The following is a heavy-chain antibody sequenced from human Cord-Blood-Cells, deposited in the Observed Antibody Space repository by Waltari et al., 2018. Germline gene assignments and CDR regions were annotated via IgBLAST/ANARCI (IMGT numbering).Heavy chain of an antibody. D-gene: IGHD6-13*01. V-gene: IGHV4-4*07. CDR1: GGSISSYY. CDR3: ARDEVAAAGTDYYYYMDV. J-gene: IGHJ6*03. Sequence: QVQLQESGPGLVKPSETLSLTCTVPGGSISSYYWSWIRQPAGKGLEWIGRIYTSGSTNSNPSRQSRVTMAVDTSKNQFSLKLSSVTAADTAVYYCARDEVAAAGTDYYYYMDVWGKGTTVTVSS. CDR2: IYTSGST.